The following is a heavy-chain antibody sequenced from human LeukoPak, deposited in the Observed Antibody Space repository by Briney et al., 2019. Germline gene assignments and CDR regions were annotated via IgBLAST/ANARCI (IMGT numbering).Heavy chain of an antibody. J-gene: IGHJ5*02. CDR3: TKDAGPTFNWFDP. CDR2: MSAGGENT. CDR1: GFIFSSYC. D-gene: IGHD1-14*01. V-gene: IGHV3-23*01. Sequence: PGGSLRLSCRASGFIFSSYCMDWVRQAPGKGLEWVSTMSAGGENTQYAGSVNGRFTISRDNSKDILYLEMYSLRVEDKAVYYCTKDAGPTFNWFDPWGQGTRVTVSS.